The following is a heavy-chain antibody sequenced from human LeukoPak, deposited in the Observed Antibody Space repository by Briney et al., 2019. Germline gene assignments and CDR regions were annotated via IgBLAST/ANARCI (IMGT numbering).Heavy chain of an antibody. CDR2: INWNGGST. V-gene: IGHV3-20*04. CDR1: GLTFDDYG. CDR3: ARGSLLVVKTLDY. D-gene: IGHD2-15*01. Sequence: GGSLRLSCAASGLTFDDYGMSLVRQAPGKGLEWVSGINWNGGSTGYADSVKGRFTISRDNAKNTLYLQMNSLRAEDTALYYCARGSLLVVKTLDYWGQGTLVTVSS. J-gene: IGHJ4*02.